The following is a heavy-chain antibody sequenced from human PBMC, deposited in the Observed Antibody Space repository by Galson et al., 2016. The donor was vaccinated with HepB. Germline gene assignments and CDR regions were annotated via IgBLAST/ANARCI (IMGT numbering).Heavy chain of an antibody. D-gene: IGHD3-22*01. J-gene: IGHJ3*02. CDR3: AKDSGAYYYDSSGHRRNAFDI. Sequence: SLRLSCAASGFTSDHYAMHWVRQAPGKGLEWDSGISWNSGSIGYADSVKGRFTISRDNAKNSLYLQMNSLRAEDTALYYCAKDSGAYYYDSSGHRRNAFDIRGQGTVVTVSS. CDR1: GFTSDHYA. CDR2: ISWNSGSI. V-gene: IGHV3-9*02.